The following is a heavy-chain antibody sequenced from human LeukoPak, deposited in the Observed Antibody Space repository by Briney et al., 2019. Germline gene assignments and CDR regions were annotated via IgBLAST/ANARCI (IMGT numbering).Heavy chain of an antibody. CDR3: AKDRGLGELSLSGFDY. V-gene: IGHV3-23*01. J-gene: IGHJ4*02. CDR2: ISGSGGST. Sequence: PGGSLRLSCAASGFTFSDYYMSWIRQAPGKGLEWVSAISGSGGSTYYADSVKGRFTISRDNSNNTLYLQMNSLRAEDTAVYYCAKDRGLGELSLSGFDYWGQGTLVTVSS. CDR1: GFTFSDYY. D-gene: IGHD3-16*02.